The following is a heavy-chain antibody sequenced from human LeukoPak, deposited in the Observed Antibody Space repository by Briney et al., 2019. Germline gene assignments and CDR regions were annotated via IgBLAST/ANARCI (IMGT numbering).Heavy chain of an antibody. Sequence: PGGSLRLSCAASGFTFNTYWMHWVRQAPGKGLGWFARINVDGSRVVYADSAKGRFMISRDNAKRTLHLQLNSLRGDDTAVYFCVSEPPHFRGFDYWGQGTLVTVSS. D-gene: IGHD3-3*02. J-gene: IGHJ4*02. V-gene: IGHV3-74*01. CDR2: INVDGSRV. CDR1: GFTFNTYW. CDR3: VSEPPHFRGFDY.